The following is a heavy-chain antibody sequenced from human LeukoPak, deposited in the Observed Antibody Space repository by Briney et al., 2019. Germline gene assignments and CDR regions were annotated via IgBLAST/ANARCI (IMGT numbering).Heavy chain of an antibody. CDR3: ARDGRVWGSFQFDP. CDR2: IYYSGST. J-gene: IGHJ5*02. V-gene: IGHV4-31*03. CDR1: GGSISSGGYY. D-gene: IGHD3-16*01. Sequence: SQTLSLTCTVSGGSISSGGYYWSWIRQHPGKGLEWIGYIYYSGSTYYNPSLKSRVTISVDTSKNQFSLKLSSVTAADTAVYYCARDGRVWGSFQFDPWGQGTLVTVSS.